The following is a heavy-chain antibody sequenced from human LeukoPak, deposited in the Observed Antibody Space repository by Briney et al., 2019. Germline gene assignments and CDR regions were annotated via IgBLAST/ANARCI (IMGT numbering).Heavy chain of an antibody. CDR1: GFIFINYG. Sequence: GGSLRLSCAASGFIFINYGMHWVRQAPGKGLEWVAVILYDGSNEYYADSVKGRFTISRDNSKNTLYLQMNSLRAEDTAVYYCAKDRSSTWSFDYWGQGTLVTVSS. CDR2: ILYDGSNE. J-gene: IGHJ4*02. CDR3: AKDRSSTWSFDY. D-gene: IGHD6-13*01. V-gene: IGHV3-30*18.